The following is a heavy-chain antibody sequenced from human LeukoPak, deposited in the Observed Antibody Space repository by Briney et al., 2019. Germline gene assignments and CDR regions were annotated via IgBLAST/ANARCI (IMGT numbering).Heavy chain of an antibody. J-gene: IGHJ3*01. V-gene: IGHV1-69*04. CDR2: IIPILGIA. CDR1: GGTFSSYA. Sequence: GASVKVSCKASGGTFSSYAISWVRQAPGQGLEWMGRIIPILGIANYAQKFQGRVTITADKSTSTAYMELSSLRSEDTAVYYCARASFPFLEWTTSIPFDVWGQGTVVIVSS. CDR3: ARASFPFLEWTTSIPFDV. D-gene: IGHD3-3*01.